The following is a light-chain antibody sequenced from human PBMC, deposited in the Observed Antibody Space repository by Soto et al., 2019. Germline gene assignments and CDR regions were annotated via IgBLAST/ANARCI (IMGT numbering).Light chain of an antibody. V-gene: IGKV1-39*01. CDR2: AAS. J-gene: IGKJ4*01. Sequence: DIQMTQSPSSLSASVGDRVTITCRASQSISSYLNWYQQKPGKAPKLLIYAASSLQSGVPSRFSGSVSGTDFTLTISSLQPEDFATYYCQQSYSTWLTFGGGTKVEIK. CDR3: QQSYSTWLT. CDR1: QSISSY.